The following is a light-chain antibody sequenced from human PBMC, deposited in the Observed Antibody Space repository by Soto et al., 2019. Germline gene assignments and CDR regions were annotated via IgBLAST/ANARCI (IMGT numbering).Light chain of an antibody. CDR1: QSVINNY. J-gene: IGKJ5*01. Sequence: EIVLTQSPGTLSLSPGERGTLPCRASQSVINNYLAWYQQKPGQAPRLLIYGASSRATGIPERFSGSGSETEFTLSMSRLAPEDFAVYYCQQYGSSPITFRQGTRLEIK. CDR3: QQYGSSPIT. CDR2: GAS. V-gene: IGKV3-20*01.